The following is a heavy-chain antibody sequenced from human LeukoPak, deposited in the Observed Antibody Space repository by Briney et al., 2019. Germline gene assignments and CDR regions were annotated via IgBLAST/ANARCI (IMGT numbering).Heavy chain of an antibody. CDR3: ARHSKTAFGERAYDY. V-gene: IGHV4-59*08. D-gene: IGHD2-21*01. J-gene: IGHJ4*02. CDR1: GASISYFY. CDR2: IYYTGNT. Sequence: SETLSLTCTVSGASISYFYWSWIRQPPGKELEWIGYIYYTGNTDYNPSLKSRATLSVDTSKNQFSLKLSSLTAADTAVYYSARHSKTAFGERAYDYWGQGALVTVSS.